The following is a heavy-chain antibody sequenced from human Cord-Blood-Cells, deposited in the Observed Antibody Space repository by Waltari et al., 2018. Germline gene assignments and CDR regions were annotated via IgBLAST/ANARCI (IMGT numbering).Heavy chain of an antibody. J-gene: IGHJ4*02. Sequence: VQLVESGGGVVQPGRSLSLSCAASGFTFCGDATHWGRMAPGKGLEWVAVISYDGSNKYYADSVKGRFTISRDNSKNTLYLQMNSLRAEETAVYYCARGGYIAASPDYWGQGTLVTVSS. CDR2: ISYDGSNK. D-gene: IGHD6-6*01. V-gene: IGHV3-30*19. CDR1: GFTFCGDA. CDR3: ARGGYIAASPDY.